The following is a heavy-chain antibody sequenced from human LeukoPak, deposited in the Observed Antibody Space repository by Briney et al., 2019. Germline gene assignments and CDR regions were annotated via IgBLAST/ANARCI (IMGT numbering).Heavy chain of an antibody. D-gene: IGHD2-15*01. V-gene: IGHV3-66*01. CDR2: IYSGGST. CDR3: ARDCSGGSCYSVY. J-gene: IGHJ4*02. Sequence: PGGSLRLSCAASGFTVSNNYLSWVRQAPGKGLEWVSVIYSGGSTYYADSVKGRFTISRDNSKNTLYLQMDSLRAEDTAVYYCARDCSGGSCYSVYWGQGTLDTVSS. CDR1: GFTVSNNY.